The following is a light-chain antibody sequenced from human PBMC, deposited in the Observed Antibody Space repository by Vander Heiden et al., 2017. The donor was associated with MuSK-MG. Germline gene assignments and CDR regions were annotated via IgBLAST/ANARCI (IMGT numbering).Light chain of an antibody. CDR3: QKSAGTGFT. CDR1: QSISSY. CDR2: AAS. Sequence: DIQMTQSPSSLSASVGDRVTITCRASQSISSYLNWYQQKPGKAPKLLIYAASTLQSWVPSRFSASGSGTDFTLTMRSLQPEDFATYYCQKSAGTGFTFGQGTKLEI. J-gene: IGKJ2*01. V-gene: IGKV1-39*01.